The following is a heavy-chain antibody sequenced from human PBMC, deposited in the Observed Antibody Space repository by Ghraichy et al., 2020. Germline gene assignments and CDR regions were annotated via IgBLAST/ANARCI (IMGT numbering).Heavy chain of an antibody. J-gene: IGHJ5*02. D-gene: IGHD6-13*01. Sequence: ESLNISCAVYGGSFSGYYWSWIRQPPGKELERIGEINHSGSTNYNPSLKSRVTISVDTSKNQFSLKLSSVTAADTAVYYCARYGEGGYGIDPWGQGTLVTVSS. V-gene: IGHV4-34*01. CDR3: ARYGEGGYGIDP. CDR2: INHSGST. CDR1: GGSFSGYY.